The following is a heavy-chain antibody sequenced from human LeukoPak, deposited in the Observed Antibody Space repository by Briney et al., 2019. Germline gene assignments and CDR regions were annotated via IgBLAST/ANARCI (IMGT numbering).Heavy chain of an antibody. CDR1: GIIFSNYW. V-gene: IGHV3-74*01. Sequence: PGGSLRLSCAASGIIFSNYWMHWVRQAPGKGLVWVSRINRDGSSTSYADSVKGRFTISRDNSKNTLYLQMNSLRAEDTAVYYCAKQYSSDWNGLAEYFQHWGQGTLLTVSS. CDR2: INRDGSST. J-gene: IGHJ1*01. D-gene: IGHD6-19*01. CDR3: AKQYSSDWNGLAEYFQH.